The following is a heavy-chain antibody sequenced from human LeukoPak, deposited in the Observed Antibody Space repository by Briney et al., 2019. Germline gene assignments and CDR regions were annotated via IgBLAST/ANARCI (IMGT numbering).Heavy chain of an antibody. CDR3: ARDHELSYQLLYYFDY. Sequence: PGGSLRLSCAASGFTFSSYAMHWVRQAPGKGLEWVAVISYDGSNKYYAGSVKGRFTISRDNSKNTLYLQMNSLRAEDTAVYYCARDHELSYQLLYYFDYWGQGTLVTVSS. CDR1: GFTFSSYA. V-gene: IGHV3-30-3*01. J-gene: IGHJ4*02. D-gene: IGHD2-2*01. CDR2: ISYDGSNK.